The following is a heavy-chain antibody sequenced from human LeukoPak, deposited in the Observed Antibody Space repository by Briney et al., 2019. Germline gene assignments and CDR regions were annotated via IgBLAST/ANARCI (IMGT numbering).Heavy chain of an antibody. Sequence: RASETLSLTCAVSGGSISSSNWWSWVRQPPGKGLEWIGEIYHSGSTNYNPSLKSRVTISVDKSKNQFSLKLSSVTAADTAVYYCARGKAITMVRGVTQELNWSDPWGQGTLVTVSS. D-gene: IGHD3-10*01. CDR2: IYHSGST. CDR1: GGSISSSNW. J-gene: IGHJ5*02. CDR3: ARGKAITMVRGVTQELNWSDP. V-gene: IGHV4-4*02.